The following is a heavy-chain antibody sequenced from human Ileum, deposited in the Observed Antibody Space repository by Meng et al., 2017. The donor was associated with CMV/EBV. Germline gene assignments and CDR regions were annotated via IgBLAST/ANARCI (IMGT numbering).Heavy chain of an antibody. CDR3: ARGGRDGMDV. V-gene: IGHV1-18*01. CDR1: GYTFSSYG. Sequence: ASVKVSCKASGYTFSSYGITWVRQAPGQGLEWMGCISAYNGYTNYAQKLQGRVTMTTDTSTSTAYLELRSLRSDDTAMYYCARGGRDGMDVWGQGTTVTVSS. J-gene: IGHJ6*02. D-gene: IGHD2-15*01. CDR2: ISAYNGYT.